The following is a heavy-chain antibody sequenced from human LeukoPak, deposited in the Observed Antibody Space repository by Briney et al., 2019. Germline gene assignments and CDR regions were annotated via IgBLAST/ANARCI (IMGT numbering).Heavy chain of an antibody. D-gene: IGHD3-22*01. V-gene: IGHV4-30-4*01. CDR2: MYYSGST. CDR3: ARPYYYDSRIDP. J-gene: IGHJ5*02. CDR1: GVSISSGDYY. Sequence: SETLSLTCTVSGVSISSGDYYWSWIRQPPGKGLEWIGYMYYSGSTYYNPSLKSRVTISLDTSKNQFSLKLSSVAAADTAVYYCARPYYYDSRIDPWGQGTLVTVSS.